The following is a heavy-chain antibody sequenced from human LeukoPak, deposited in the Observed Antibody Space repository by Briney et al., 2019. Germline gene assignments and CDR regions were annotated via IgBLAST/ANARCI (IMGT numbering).Heavy chain of an antibody. V-gene: IGHV3-74*01. Sequence: GGSLRLSCAASGFTVSSNYMSWVRQAPGKGLVWVSRINSDGSSTSYADSVKGRFTISRDNAKNTLYLQMNSLRAEDTAVYYCARGDYGDWNFDYWGQGTLVTVSS. CDR1: GFTVSSNY. D-gene: IGHD4-17*01. CDR3: ARGDYGDWNFDY. J-gene: IGHJ4*02. CDR2: INSDGSST.